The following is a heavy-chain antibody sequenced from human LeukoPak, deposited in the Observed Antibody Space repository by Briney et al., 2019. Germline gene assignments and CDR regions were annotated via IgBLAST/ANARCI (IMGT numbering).Heavy chain of an antibody. D-gene: IGHD3-22*01. CDR3: ARAGREHYYDSSGYYSY. Sequence: GASVKVSCKASGYTFTSYDINWVRQAPGQGLEWMGGIIPIFGTANYAQKFQGRVTITADESTSTAYMELSSLRSEDTAVYYCARAGREHYYDSSGYYSYWGQGTLVTVSS. J-gene: IGHJ4*02. CDR1: GYTFTSYD. CDR2: IIPIFGTA. V-gene: IGHV1-69*13.